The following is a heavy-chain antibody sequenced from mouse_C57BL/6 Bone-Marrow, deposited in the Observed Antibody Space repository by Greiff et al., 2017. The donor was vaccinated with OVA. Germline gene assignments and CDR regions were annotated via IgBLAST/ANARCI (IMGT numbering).Heavy chain of an antibody. CDR3: ARPLSIYYYGSSFDY. CDR1: GYTFTSYW. V-gene: IGHV1-72*01. CDR2: IDPNSGGT. Sequence: QVQLQQSGAELVKPGASVKLSCKASGYTFTSYWMHWVKQRPGRGLEWIGRIDPNSGGTKYNEKFKSKATLTVDKPSSTSYMQLSSLTSEDSAVYYCARPLSIYYYGSSFDYWGQGTTLTVSS. D-gene: IGHD1-1*01. J-gene: IGHJ2*01.